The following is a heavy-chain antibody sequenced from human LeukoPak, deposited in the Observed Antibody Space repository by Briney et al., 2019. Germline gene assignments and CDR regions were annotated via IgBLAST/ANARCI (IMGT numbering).Heavy chain of an antibody. D-gene: IGHD3-10*01. CDR2: IRSKAYGGTT. Sequence: PGGSLRLSCTASGFTFGDYAMSWVRQAPGKGLEWVGFIRSKAYGGTTEYAASVKGRFTISRDDSKSIAYLQMNSLRAEDTAVYYCARDPGGGFDYWGQGTLVTVSS. CDR1: GFTFGDYA. V-gene: IGHV3-49*04. J-gene: IGHJ4*02. CDR3: ARDPGGGFDY.